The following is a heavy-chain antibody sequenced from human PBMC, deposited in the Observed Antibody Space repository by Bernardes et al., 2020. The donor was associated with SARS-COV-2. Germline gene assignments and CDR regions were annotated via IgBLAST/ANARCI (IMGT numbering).Heavy chain of an antibody. CDR2: IFYSGNT. Sequence: TLSLTCSVSGGSISSSSYYWGWIRQPPGTGLEWIGSIFYSGNTYYNASLKSRVTISVDTSKNQFSLKVNSVTAADTAVYYCARHPVFGGFDIWGQGTMVTVSS. D-gene: IGHD2-15*01. V-gene: IGHV4-39*01. J-gene: IGHJ3*02. CDR3: ARHPVFGGFDI. CDR1: GGSISSSSYY.